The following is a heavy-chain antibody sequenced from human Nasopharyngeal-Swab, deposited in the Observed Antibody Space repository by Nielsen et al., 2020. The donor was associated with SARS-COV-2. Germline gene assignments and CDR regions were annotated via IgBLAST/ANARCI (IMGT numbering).Heavy chain of an antibody. CDR1: GGSFSGFY. D-gene: IGHD2-2*01. J-gene: IGHJ6*02. CDR2: ITNSGST. V-gene: IGHV4-34*01. Sequence: GSLRLSCAVYGGSFSGFYWGWVPPPPGKGLGWVGGITNSGSTNYNPSLKSRVTISVDTSKNQFSLKLSSVTAADTAVYYCARGPVGYCSSTSCYEGRGYYGMDVWGQGTTVTVSS. CDR3: ARGPVGYCSSTSCYEGRGYYGMDV.